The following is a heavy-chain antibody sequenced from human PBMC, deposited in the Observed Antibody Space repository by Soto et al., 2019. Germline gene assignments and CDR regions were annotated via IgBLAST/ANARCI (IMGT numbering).Heavy chain of an antibody. CDR3: ASSIN. J-gene: IGHJ1*01. CDR2: IWYDGINK. V-gene: IGHV3-33*01. Sequence: GGSLRLSCAASGFPFSSYCMHWVRQAPCKGLDWVAVIWYDGINKDYADSVKGRFTISGDNSKNTLFLQMNNLRVDDTAVYYCASSINWGQGTLVTVCS. CDR1: GFPFSSYC.